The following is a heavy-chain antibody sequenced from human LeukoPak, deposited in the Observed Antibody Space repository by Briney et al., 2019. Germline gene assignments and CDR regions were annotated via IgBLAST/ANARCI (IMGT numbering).Heavy chain of an antibody. J-gene: IGHJ4*02. V-gene: IGHV4-39*07. CDR2: IYYSGST. Sequence: SETLSLTCTVSGGSISSSSYYWGWIRQPPGKGLEWIGSIYYSGSTYYNPSLKSRVTISVDTSKNQFSLKLSSVTAADTAVYYCVTARRNANGYFPFDYWGQGALVAVS. D-gene: IGHD5-24*01. CDR3: VTARRNANGYFPFDY. CDR1: GGSISSSSYY.